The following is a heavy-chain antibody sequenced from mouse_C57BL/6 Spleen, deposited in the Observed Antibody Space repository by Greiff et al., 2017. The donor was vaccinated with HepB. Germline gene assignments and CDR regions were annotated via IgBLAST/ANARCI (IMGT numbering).Heavy chain of an antibody. J-gene: IGHJ1*03. V-gene: IGHV1-19*01. CDR1: GYTFTDYY. CDR2: INPYNGGT. Sequence: VQLQQSGPVLVKPGASVKMSCKASGYTFTDYYMNWVKQSHGKSLEWIGVINPYNGGTSYNQKFKGKATLTVDKSSSTAYMELNSLTSEDSAVYYCARRAYGNYDWYFDVWGTGTTVTVSS. D-gene: IGHD2-1*01. CDR3: ARRAYGNYDWYFDV.